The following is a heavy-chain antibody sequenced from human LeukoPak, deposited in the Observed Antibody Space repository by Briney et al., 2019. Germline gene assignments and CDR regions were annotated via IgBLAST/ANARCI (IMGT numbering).Heavy chain of an antibody. CDR2: INHSGST. D-gene: IGHD3-16*01. V-gene: IGHV4-34*01. CDR3: ARPISWGTGYFQH. CDR1: GGSFSGYY. J-gene: IGHJ1*01. Sequence: SETLSLTCAVYGGSFSGYYWSWIRQPPGKGLEWIGEINHSGSTNYNPSLKSRVTISVDTSKNQFSLKLSSVTAADTAVYYCARPISWGTGYFQHWGQGTLVTVSS.